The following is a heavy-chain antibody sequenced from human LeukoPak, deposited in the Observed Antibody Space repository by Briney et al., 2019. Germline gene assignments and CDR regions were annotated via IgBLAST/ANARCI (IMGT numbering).Heavy chain of an antibody. CDR1: GYTFTSYG. V-gene: IGHV1-18*01. D-gene: IGHD6-19*01. Sequence: GASVKVSCKASGYTFTSYGISWVRQAPGQGLEWMGWISAYNGNTNYAQKLQGRVTMTTDTSTSTAYMELRSLRSDDTAVYYCARETESSGWYFGFDYWGQGTLVTVSS. CDR2: ISAYNGNT. CDR3: ARETESSGWYFGFDY. J-gene: IGHJ4*02.